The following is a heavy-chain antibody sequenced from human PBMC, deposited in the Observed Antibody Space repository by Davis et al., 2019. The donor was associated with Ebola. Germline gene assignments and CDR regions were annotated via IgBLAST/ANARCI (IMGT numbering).Heavy chain of an antibody. Sequence: ASVKVSCKASGYTFTGYYMHWVRQAPGQRLEWMGWINPNSGGTNYAQKFQGWVTMTRDTSTSTVYMELSSLRSEDTAVYYCARDKAVAGSFTSYYFDYWGQGTLVTVSS. CDR2: INPNSGGT. CDR1: GYTFTGYY. D-gene: IGHD6-19*01. V-gene: IGHV1-2*04. CDR3: ARDKAVAGSFTSYYFDY. J-gene: IGHJ4*02.